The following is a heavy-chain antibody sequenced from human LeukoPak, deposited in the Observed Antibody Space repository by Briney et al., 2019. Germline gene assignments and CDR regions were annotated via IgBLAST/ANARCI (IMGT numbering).Heavy chain of an antibody. CDR2: IIPIFGTA. CDR1: GGTFSNYA. Sequence: SVKVSCKASGGTFSNYAINWVRQAPGQGLEWMGGIIPIFGTANYAQQFQGRVTITADESTSTAYMELSSLRSEDTAVYYCARVSCSGGSCYYYYGMDVWGQGTTVTVSS. V-gene: IGHV1-69*13. CDR3: ARVSCSGGSCYYYYGMDV. D-gene: IGHD2-15*01. J-gene: IGHJ6*02.